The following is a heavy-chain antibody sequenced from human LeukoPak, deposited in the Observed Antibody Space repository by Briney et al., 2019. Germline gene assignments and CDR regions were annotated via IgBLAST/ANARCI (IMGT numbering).Heavy chain of an antibody. Sequence: ASVKVSCTASAYTFTNYGISWVRQAPGQGLEWMGWISAYNGNTNYAQNLQGRVTITTDTSTSTAYMELRSLRSDDTAVYYCAKASHGASYGSFDYWGQGTLVTVSS. V-gene: IGHV1-18*01. J-gene: IGHJ4*02. CDR1: AYTFTNYG. CDR3: AKASHGASYGSFDY. CDR2: ISAYNGNT. D-gene: IGHD5-18*01.